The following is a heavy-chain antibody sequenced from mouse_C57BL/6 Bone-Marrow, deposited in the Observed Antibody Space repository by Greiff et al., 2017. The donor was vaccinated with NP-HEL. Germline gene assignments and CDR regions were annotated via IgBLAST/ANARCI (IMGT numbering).Heavy chain of an antibody. V-gene: IGHV1-9*01. Sequence: VHLVESGAELMKPGASVKLSCKATGYTFTGNWIEWVKQRPGHGLEWIGEILPGSGNTYYNDRFKGKATFTADTSSNTAYMQLSSLTTDDSAIYYCARDYYGSSYVDYWGQGTTLTVSS. D-gene: IGHD1-1*01. CDR3: ARDYYGSSYVDY. CDR1: GYTFTGNW. CDR2: ILPGSGNT. J-gene: IGHJ2*01.